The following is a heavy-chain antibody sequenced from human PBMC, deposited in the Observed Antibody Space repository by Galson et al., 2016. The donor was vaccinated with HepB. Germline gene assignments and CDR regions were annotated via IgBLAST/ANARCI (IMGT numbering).Heavy chain of an antibody. CDR1: GFSVSTNY. CDR2: IYAGGTT. J-gene: IGHJ4*02. V-gene: IGHV3-53*01. Sequence: SLRLSCAASGFSVSTNYMSWVRQAPGKGLEWVTVIYAGGTTKYADSVKGRFSISRDNSKNNLFLQMNSLRAEDTAVYYCAGTRLRFLERLLPPYFDFWGQGALVTVSS. CDR3: AGTRLRFLERLLPPYFDF. D-gene: IGHD3-3*01.